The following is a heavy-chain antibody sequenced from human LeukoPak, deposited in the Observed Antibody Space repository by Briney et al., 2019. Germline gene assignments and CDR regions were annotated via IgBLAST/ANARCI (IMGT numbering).Heavy chain of an antibody. CDR2: ISAYNGNT. CDR1: GYTFTSYG. D-gene: IGHD2-2*01. Sequence: GASVKVSCRASGYTFTSYGISWVRQAPGQGLEWMGWISAYNGNTNYAQKLQGRVTMTTDTSTSTASMELRSLRSDDTAVYYCARVRAYCTSTSCHDFWRQATLVTVSS. J-gene: IGHJ4*02. CDR3: ARVRAYCTSTSCHDF. V-gene: IGHV1-18*01.